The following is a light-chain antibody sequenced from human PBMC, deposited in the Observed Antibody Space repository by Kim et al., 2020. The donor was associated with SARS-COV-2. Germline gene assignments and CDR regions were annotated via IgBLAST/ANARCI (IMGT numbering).Light chain of an antibody. V-gene: IGLV1-40*01. Sequence: VTISCTVSSSNSGAGYDVHWYQQLPGTAPKLLIYGNSNRPSGVPDRFSGSKSGTSASLAITGLQAEDEADYYCQSYDSSLSGYVVFGGGTQLTVL. CDR1: SSNSGAGYD. J-gene: IGLJ2*01. CDR2: GNS. CDR3: QSYDSSLSGYVV.